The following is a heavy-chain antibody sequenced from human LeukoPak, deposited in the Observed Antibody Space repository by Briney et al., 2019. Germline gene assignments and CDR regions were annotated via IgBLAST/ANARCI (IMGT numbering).Heavy chain of an antibody. CDR1: GFTFSSYA. CDR2: ISGSGGST. D-gene: IGHD6-19*01. V-gene: IGHV3-23*01. J-gene: IGHJ4*02. Sequence: PGGSLRLSCAASGFTFSSYAMYWVRQAPGKGLDWVSSISGSGGSTNYADSVKGRFTISRDNSKNTLYLQMNSLRAEDTAVYYCAKDGSTYCSGLHCFDYCGQGTLVTVSS. CDR3: AKDGSTYCSGLHCFDY.